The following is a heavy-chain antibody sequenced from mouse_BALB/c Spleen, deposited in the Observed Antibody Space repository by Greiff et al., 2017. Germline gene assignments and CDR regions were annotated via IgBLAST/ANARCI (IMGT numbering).Heavy chain of an antibody. CDR3: VRIYYGYPYAMDY. V-gene: IGHV2-9-2*01. Sequence: QVQLQQSGPGLVAPSQSLSITCTVSGFSLTSYDISWIRQPPGKGLEWLGVIWTGGGTNYNSAFMSRLSISKDNSKSQVFLKMNSLQTDDTAIYYCVRIYYGYPYAMDYWGQGTSVTVSS. CDR1: GFSLTSYD. J-gene: IGHJ4*01. D-gene: IGHD2-2*01. CDR2: IWTGGGT.